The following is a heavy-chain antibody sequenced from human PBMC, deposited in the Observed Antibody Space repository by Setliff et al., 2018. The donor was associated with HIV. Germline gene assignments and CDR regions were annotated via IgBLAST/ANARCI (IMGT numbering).Heavy chain of an antibody. CDR1: GYRFTSYW. J-gene: IGHJ6*02. CDR3: ARCSGSYPCDGMDV. Sequence: PGESLKISCKGFGYRFTSYWIGWARHMPGKGLEWMGIIYPSDSDTRYSPSFQGQVTISADKSISIAYLQWNSLKASDTAMYYCARCSGSYPCDGMDVWGRGTTVTVSS. D-gene: IGHD1-26*01. CDR2: IYPSDSDT. V-gene: IGHV5-51*01.